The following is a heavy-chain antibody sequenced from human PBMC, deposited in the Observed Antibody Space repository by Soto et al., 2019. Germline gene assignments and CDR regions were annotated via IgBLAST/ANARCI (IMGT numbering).Heavy chain of an antibody. CDR2: TNHSGST. V-gene: IGHV4-34*01. J-gene: IGHJ4*02. Sequence: QVQLQQWGAGLLKPSETLSLTCAVYGGSFSGYYWSWIRQPPGKGLEWIGETNHSGSTNYNPSLKSRVTISVDTSKNQFSLKLSSVTAADTAVYYCARGRELFSSGRIFDYWGQGTLVTVSS. D-gene: IGHD3-10*01. CDR1: GGSFSGYY. CDR3: ARGRELFSSGRIFDY.